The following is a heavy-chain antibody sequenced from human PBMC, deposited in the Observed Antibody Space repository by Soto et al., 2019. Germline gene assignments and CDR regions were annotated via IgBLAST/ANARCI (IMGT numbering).Heavy chain of an antibody. Sequence: SETLSLTCTVSGGSISSYYWSWIRQPPGKGLEWIGYIYYSGSTNYNPSLKSRVTISVDTSKNQFSLKLSSVTAADTAVYYCAREESYGWGTNWFAPWGQGTLVNVYS. D-gene: IGHD3-10*01. V-gene: IGHV4-59*01. CDR1: GGSISSYY. CDR2: IYYSGST. CDR3: AREESYGWGTNWFAP. J-gene: IGHJ5*02.